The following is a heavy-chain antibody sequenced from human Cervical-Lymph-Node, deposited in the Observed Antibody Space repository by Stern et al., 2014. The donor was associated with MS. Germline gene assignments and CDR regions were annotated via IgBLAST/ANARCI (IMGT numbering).Heavy chain of an antibody. V-gene: IGHV2-26*01. J-gene: IGHJ4*02. CDR2: IFSNDEK. CDR3: ARTYYDFWSGYSFDY. CDR1: GFSLSNARMG. D-gene: IGHD3-3*01. Sequence: QVTLRESGPVLVKPTETLTLTCTVSGFSLSNARMGVSWLRQPPGKALEWLAPIFSNDEKSYSTSLKSRLTISKDTSKSQVVLTMTNMDPVDTATYYCARTYYDFWSGYSFDYWGQGTLVTVSS.